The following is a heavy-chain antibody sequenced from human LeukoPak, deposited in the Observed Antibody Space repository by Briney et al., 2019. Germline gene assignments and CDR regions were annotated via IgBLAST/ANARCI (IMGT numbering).Heavy chain of an antibody. CDR3: ASQPGGKGIDY. CDR2: IYYSGGT. J-gene: IGHJ4*02. CDR1: SGSISSSSYY. Sequence: SVTLSLNCTVSSGSISSSSYYWRWIRQPPGGGLEWIGYIYYSGGTNYNPSLKSRVTISVDTSKNQFSLKLSSVTASDTAVYYCASQPGGKGIDYWGQGTLVSVSS. V-gene: IGHV4-61*01. D-gene: IGHD4-23*01.